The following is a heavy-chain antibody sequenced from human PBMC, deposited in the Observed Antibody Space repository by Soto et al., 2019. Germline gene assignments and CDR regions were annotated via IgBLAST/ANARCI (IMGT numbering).Heavy chain of an antibody. V-gene: IGHV3-23*04. CDR2: ISNRGSSA. J-gene: IGHJ4*02. D-gene: IGHD2-21*02. CDR1: GFTFNDYA. CDR3: AKAFCDADTCFPCES. Sequence: EVHLVQSGGGLVQPGESLSLSCVASGFTFNDYAMHWVRQTPGKGLEWVAAISNRGSSAYYADSVKGRFTISRDKSTKTLSLHMPTLSVEDTTVYFCAKAFCDADTCFPCESWGQGTPVAVS.